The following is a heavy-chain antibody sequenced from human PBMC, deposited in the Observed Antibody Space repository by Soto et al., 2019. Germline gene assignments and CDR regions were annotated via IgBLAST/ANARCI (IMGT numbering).Heavy chain of an antibody. CDR2: INAGNGNT. J-gene: IGHJ4*02. Sequence: ASVKVSCKASGYTFTSYAMHWVRQAPGQRPEWMGWINAGNGNTKYSQKFQGRVTITRDTSASTAYMELSSLRSEDTAVYYCAGSGGSSSCLDYWGQGTLVTVSS. CDR1: GYTFTSYA. D-gene: IGHD6-13*01. V-gene: IGHV1-3*01. CDR3: AGSGGSSSCLDY.